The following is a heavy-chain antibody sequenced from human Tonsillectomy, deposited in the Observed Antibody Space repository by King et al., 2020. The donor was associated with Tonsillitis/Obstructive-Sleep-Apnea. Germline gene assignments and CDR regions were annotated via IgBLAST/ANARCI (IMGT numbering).Heavy chain of an antibody. Sequence: VQLVESGRGLAQPGGSLRLSCAASGFTFSGYAMTWVRQAPGKGLEWVSVISGSGGDTYYADSVKGRFTISRDNSKNTLYLQMNSLRAEDTAVYYCAKGSISGYSSYNYFYYYLDFWGKGTTVTVSS. V-gene: IGHV3-23*04. CDR2: ISGSGGDT. CDR1: GFTFSGYA. J-gene: IGHJ6*03. CDR3: AKGSISGYSSYNYFYYYLDF. D-gene: IGHD4-11*01.